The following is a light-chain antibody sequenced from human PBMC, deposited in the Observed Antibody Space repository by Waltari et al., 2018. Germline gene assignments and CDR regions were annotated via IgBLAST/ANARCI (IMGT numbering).Light chain of an antibody. CDR1: SSAGGYYHY. CDR3: CSYAGSYLRV. Sequence: QSALTQPRSVSGSPGPSVTLPCTGTSSAGGYYHYFSWYQQHPAQAPKLMIYDVNERPSGVPDRFSGSKSGTTASLTISGLQAEDEADYYCCSYAGSYLRVFGGGTKLTVL. J-gene: IGLJ2*01. V-gene: IGLV2-11*01. CDR2: DVN.